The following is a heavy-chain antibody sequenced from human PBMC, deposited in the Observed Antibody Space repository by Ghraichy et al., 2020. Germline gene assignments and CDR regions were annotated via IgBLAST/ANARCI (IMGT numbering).Heavy chain of an antibody. V-gene: IGHV3-23*01. CDR1: GFMFSNFL. D-gene: IGHD6-6*01. CDR2: ISGSATTR. J-gene: IGHJ6*02. Sequence: GGSLRLSCAASGFMFSNFLMSWVRQVPGEGLEWVSSISGSATTRYYADSVKGRFTISRDNSKKLLYLQMNSLRADDTALYYCVKDRSSSSITHYFGMDVWGQGTTVTVSS. CDR3: VKDRSSSSITHYFGMDV.